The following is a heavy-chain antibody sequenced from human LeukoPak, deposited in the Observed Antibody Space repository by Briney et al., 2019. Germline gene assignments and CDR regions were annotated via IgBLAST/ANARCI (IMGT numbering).Heavy chain of an antibody. V-gene: IGHV4-59*01. CDR2: IYYSGST. D-gene: IGHD6-19*01. CDR3: ARAGEQWLPLRYSFDY. Sequence: SETLSLTCSVSGASISSYYWSWIRQPPGKGLEWVGDIYYSGSTNYNPSLKSRVTISVDTSKNKFSLKLTSVTAADTAVYYCARAGEQWLPLRYSFDYWGQGILVTVSS. J-gene: IGHJ4*02. CDR1: GASISSYY.